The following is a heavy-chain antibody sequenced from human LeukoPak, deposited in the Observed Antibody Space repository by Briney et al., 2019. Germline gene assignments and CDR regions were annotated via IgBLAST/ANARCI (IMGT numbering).Heavy chain of an antibody. Sequence: GGSLRLSCAASGFTFSSYEMNWVRQAPGKGLEWVSYISSSGSTIYYADSVKGRFTISRDNAKNSLYLQMNSLRAEDTAVYYCARYKWTYSSGWYYWGQGTLVTVSS. CDR3: ARYKWTYSSGWYY. CDR2: ISSSGSTI. J-gene: IGHJ4*02. CDR1: GFTFSSYE. V-gene: IGHV3-48*03. D-gene: IGHD6-19*01.